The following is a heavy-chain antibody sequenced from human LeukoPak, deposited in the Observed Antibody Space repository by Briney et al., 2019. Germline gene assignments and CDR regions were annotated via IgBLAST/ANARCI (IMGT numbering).Heavy chain of an antibody. CDR2: INHSRST. Sequence: SETLSLTCAVYGGSFIGYYWSWIRQPPGKGLEWIGEINHSRSTNYNPSLKSRVTISVDTSKNQFSLKLSSVTAADTAVYYCARLFGFYSYGRFDYWGQGTLVTVSS. D-gene: IGHD5-18*01. CDR1: GGSFIGYY. CDR3: ARLFGFYSYGRFDY. V-gene: IGHV4-34*01. J-gene: IGHJ4*02.